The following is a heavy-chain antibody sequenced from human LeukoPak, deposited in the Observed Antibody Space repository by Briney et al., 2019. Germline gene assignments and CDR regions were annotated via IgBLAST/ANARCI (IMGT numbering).Heavy chain of an antibody. J-gene: IGHJ4*02. CDR1: GGSISSSSYY. D-gene: IGHD3-10*01. V-gene: IGHV4-39*07. CDR3: ATLWFGELLEYYFDY. CDR2: IYYSGGT. Sequence: SSETLSLTCTVSGGSISSSSYYWGWIRQPPGKGLEWIGSIYYSGGTYYNPSLKSRVTISVDTSKNQFSLKLSSVTAADTAVYYCATLWFGELLEYYFDYWGQGTLVTVSS.